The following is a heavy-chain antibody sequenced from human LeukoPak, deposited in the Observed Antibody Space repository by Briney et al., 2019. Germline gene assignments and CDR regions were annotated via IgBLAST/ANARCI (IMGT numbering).Heavy chain of an antibody. Sequence: PGGSLRLSCAASGFIFSNYGMSWVRQAPGKGLEWVSSISFSSTHIYYADSIQGRFTISRDNAENSLYLQMNSLRAEDTAVYYCAKKSGNLYYFDYWGQGSLVTVSS. D-gene: IGHD1-14*01. CDR2: ISFSSTHI. CDR3: AKKSGNLYYFDY. J-gene: IGHJ4*02. CDR1: GFIFSNYG. V-gene: IGHV3-21*04.